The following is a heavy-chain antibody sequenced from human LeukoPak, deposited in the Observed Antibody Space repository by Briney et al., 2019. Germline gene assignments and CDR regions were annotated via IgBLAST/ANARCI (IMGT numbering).Heavy chain of an antibody. CDR1: GFTFSSYS. D-gene: IGHD3-10*01. CDR3: ARDLMVRGVIAPSDY. CDR2: ISSSSSYI. V-gene: IGHV3-21*01. J-gene: IGHJ4*02. Sequence: TGGSLRLSCAASGFTFSSYSMNWVRQAPGKGLEWVSSISSSSSYIYYADSVRGRFTISRDNAKNSLYLQMNSLRAEDTAVYYCARDLMVRGVIAPSDYWGQGTPVTVSS.